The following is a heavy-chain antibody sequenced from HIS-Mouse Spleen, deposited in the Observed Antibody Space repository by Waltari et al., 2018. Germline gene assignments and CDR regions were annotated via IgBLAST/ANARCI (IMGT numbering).Heavy chain of an antibody. J-gene: IGHJ4*02. V-gene: IGHV3-30*18. CDR3: AKASSGWLDY. CDR1: GFTFSSYG. Sequence: QVQLVESGGGVVQPGRSLRLSCAASGFTFSSYGMHWVRQAPGKGVEWVAGISDDGSNIYYADSVKGRFTISRDNSKNTLYLQMDSLGAEDTAVYYCAKASSGWLDYWGQGTLVTVSS. CDR2: ISDDGSNI. D-gene: IGHD6-19*01.